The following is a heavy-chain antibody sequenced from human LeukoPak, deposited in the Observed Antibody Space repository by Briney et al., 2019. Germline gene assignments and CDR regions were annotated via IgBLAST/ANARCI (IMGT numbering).Heavy chain of an antibody. Sequence: PGGSLRLSCAASGFTFSSYGMHWVRQAPGKGLEWVAVISYDGSNKYYADSVRGRFTISRDNSKNTLYLQMNSLRAEDTAVYYCAKDSSLDYWGQGTLVTVSS. CDR3: AKDSSLDY. J-gene: IGHJ4*02. CDR2: ISYDGSNK. CDR1: GFTFSSYG. V-gene: IGHV3-30*18.